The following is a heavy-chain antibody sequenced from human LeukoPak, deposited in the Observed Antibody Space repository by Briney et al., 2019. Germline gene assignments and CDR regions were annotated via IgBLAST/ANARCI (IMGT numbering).Heavy chain of an antibody. V-gene: IGHV3-48*04. CDR3: ARDRPGSGWYGGLVDY. CDR1: GFTFSSYS. J-gene: IGHJ4*02. Sequence: GGSLRLSCAASGFTFSSYSMNWVRQAPGQGLEWVSYISSRGSTIYYADSVKDRFTISRDNAKNSLYLQMNSLRAEDTAVYYCARDRPGSGWYGGLVDYWGQGTLVTVSS. D-gene: IGHD6-19*01. CDR2: ISSRGSTI.